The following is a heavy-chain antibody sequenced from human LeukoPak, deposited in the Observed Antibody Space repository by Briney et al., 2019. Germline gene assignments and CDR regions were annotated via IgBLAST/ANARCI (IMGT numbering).Heavy chain of an antibody. CDR3: ARDGKGDYDFWSGPHKYYYYYYGMDV. J-gene: IGHJ6*02. D-gene: IGHD3-3*01. CDR2: ISAYNGNT. Sequence: ASVKVSCKASGYTFTSYGISWVRQAPGQGLEWMGWISAYNGNTNYAQKLQGRVTMTTDTSTSTAYMELRSLRSDDTAVYYCARDGKGDYDFWSGPHKYYYYYYGMDVWGQGTTVTVSS. V-gene: IGHV1-18*01. CDR1: GYTFTSYG.